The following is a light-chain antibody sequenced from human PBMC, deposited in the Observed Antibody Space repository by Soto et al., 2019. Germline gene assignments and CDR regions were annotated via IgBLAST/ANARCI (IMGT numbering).Light chain of an antibody. CDR1: QSISSW. CDR2: DAS. CDR3: QQYNSYSGYT. J-gene: IGKJ2*01. V-gene: IGKV1-5*01. Sequence: DIQMTQSPSTRSASVGDRVTITCRASQSISSWLAWHQQKAGKAPNLLIYDASNLESGVPSRFSGSGSGTEFTLTISSLQPDDFATYYCQQYNSYSGYTFGQGTKLEIK.